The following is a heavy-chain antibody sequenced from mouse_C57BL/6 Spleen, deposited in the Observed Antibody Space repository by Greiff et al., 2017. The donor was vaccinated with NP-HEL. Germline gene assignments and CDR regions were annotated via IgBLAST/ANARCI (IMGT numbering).Heavy chain of an antibody. Sequence: QVQLQQSGADLARPGASVKMSCKASGYTFTSYTMHWVKQRPGQGLEWIGYINPSSGYTKYNQKFKDKATLTADKSSSTAYMQLSSLTSEDSAVYYCARTHDWFAYWGQGTLVTVSA. CDR3: ARTHDWFAY. CDR1: GYTFTSYT. CDR2: INPSSGYT. J-gene: IGHJ3*01. V-gene: IGHV1-4*01.